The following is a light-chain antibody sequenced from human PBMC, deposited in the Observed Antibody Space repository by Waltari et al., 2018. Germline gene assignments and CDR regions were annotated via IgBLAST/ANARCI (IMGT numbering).Light chain of an antibody. V-gene: IGKV3D-15*01. CDR3: QQYYDWRRVT. CDR2: GAP. CDR1: QSAIGN. J-gene: IGKJ5*01. Sequence: EIVMTQSPATLSVSPGERATLSFRASQSAIGNLAWYHQKPGQAPRLHISGAPTRSTGIPARFSGRASGTEFTLTISSLQSEDSAVYYCQQYYDWRRVTFGQGTRLEIK.